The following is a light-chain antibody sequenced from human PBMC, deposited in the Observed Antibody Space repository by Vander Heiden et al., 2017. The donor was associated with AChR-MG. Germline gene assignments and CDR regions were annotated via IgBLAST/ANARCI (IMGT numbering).Light chain of an antibody. CDR2: GNR. J-gene: IGLJ3*02. CDR1: SDNSGAGYE. Sequence: QSVLTQPPSVSGAPGQRVPFSWNGNSDNSGAGYEGAWDQQLPGTAPKLLIYGNRKRHSGVPDRFSGAKSGTSASLAIAGLQAEDEADYYCQSYDSSLSWVVGGGTKLTGL. V-gene: IGLV1-40*01. CDR3: QSYDSSLSWV.